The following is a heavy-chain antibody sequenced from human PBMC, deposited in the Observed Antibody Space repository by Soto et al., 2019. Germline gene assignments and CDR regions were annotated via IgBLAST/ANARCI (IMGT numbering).Heavy chain of an antibody. CDR2: VDYTGST. CDR1: GGSITGTTNY. V-gene: IGHV4-39*01. D-gene: IGHD3-10*01. CDR3: ARRTPLYASESSRFDP. J-gene: IGHJ5*02. Sequence: SETLSLTCTVSGGSITGTTNYWGWIRQPPGKGLEWIGTVDYTGSTNYNPSLESRVTISVDTSKNQFSLNLRSVAAADTAVYYCARRTPLYASESSRFDPWGQGALVTVSS.